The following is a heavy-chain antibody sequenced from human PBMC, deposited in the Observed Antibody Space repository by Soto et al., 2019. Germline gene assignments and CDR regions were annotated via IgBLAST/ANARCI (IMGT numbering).Heavy chain of an antibody. CDR2: ISYDGSNK. CDR1: GFTFSSYG. CDR3: AKITGLGFNYYGSGSYRGGDY. V-gene: IGHV3-30*18. J-gene: IGHJ4*02. D-gene: IGHD3-10*01. Sequence: GGSLRLSCAASGFTFSSYGMHWVRQAPGKGLEWVAVISYDGSNKYYAESVKGRLTISRDNSKNTLYLQMNSLRAEDTAVYDCAKITGLGFNYYGSGSYRGGDYWGQGTLVTVSS.